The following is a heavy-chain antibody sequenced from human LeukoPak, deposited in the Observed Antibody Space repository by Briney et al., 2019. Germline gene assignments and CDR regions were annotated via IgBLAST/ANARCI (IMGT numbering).Heavy chain of an antibody. CDR1: GFTFSSYW. J-gene: IGHJ5*02. CDR3: ARGSGYCSGGSCYSNWFDP. V-gene: IGHV3-7*01. Sequence: GGPLRLSCAASGFTFSSYWMSWVRQAPGKGLEWVANINQEGSEKYYVDSVKGRFTISRDNAKNSLYLQMNRLRAEDPALYYCARGSGYCSGGSCYSNWFDPWGQGTLVPVSS. D-gene: IGHD2-15*01. CDR2: INQEGSEK.